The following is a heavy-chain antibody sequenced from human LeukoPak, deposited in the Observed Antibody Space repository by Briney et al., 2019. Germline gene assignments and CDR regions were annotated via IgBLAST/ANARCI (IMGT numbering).Heavy chain of an antibody. CDR2: IKQDGSEK. J-gene: IGHJ3*02. Sequence: GGSLRLSCAASRFIFSNYWMSWVRQAPGKGLEWVANIKQDGSEKYYVDSVKGRFTISRDNAKNSLYLQMNSLRAEDSSVYYCARPTTVTTISADAFDIWGQGTMVTVSS. V-gene: IGHV3-7*01. CDR3: ARPTTVTTISADAFDI. CDR1: RFIFSNYW. D-gene: IGHD4-17*01.